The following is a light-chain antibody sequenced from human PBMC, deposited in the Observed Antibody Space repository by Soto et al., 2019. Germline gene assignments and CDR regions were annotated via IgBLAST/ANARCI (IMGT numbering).Light chain of an antibody. CDR1: SSDVGGYNY. CDR3: SSYTTSNTRQMV. V-gene: IGLV2-14*03. Sequence: QSVLTQPASVSGSPGQSITISCTGTSSDVGGYNYVSWYQHHPGKAPKLLIYDVSNRPSGVSNRFSGSKSDNTASLTISGLQPEDEADYHCSSYTTSNTRQMVFGTGTKVTVL. J-gene: IGLJ1*01. CDR2: DVS.